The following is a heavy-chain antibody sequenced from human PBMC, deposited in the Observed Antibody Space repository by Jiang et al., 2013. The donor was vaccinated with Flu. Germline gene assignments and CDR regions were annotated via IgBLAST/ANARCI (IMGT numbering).Heavy chain of an antibody. J-gene: IGHJ5*02. CDR2: IFWDDDK. CDR3: ARTVAGSGSRWFDP. D-gene: IGHD6-19*01. V-gene: IGHV2-5*02. Sequence: LTCTFSGFSLRKSGVGVGWFRQPPGKALEGLAVIFWDDDKRYSPSLESRITITKDTSKNQVVLTITNMDPVDTGTYYCARTVAGSGSRWFDPWGQGTLVIVSS. CDR1: GFSLRKSGVG.